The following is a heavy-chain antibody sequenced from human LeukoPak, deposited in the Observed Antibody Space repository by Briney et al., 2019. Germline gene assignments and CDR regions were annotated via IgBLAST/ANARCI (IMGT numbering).Heavy chain of an antibody. D-gene: IGHD2-2*02. J-gene: IGHJ6*03. CDR2: IYYSGST. CDR3: ARAAGNQLLYIYYYYYMDI. V-gene: IGHV4-30-2*05. Sequence: PSETLSLTCAVSGGSISSGGYSWSWIRQPPGKGLEWIGYIYYSGSTYYNPSLKSRVTISVDTSKNQFSLKLSSVTAADTAVYYCARAAGNQLLYIYYYYYMDIWGKGTTVTVSS. CDR1: GGSISSGGYS.